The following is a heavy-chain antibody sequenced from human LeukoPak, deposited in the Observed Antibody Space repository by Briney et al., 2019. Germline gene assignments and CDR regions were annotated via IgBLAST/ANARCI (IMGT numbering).Heavy chain of an antibody. CDR1: GFTFSSYA. CDR3: ARGETYYDFWSGHRQGFDP. D-gene: IGHD3-3*01. CDR2: ISYDGSNK. Sequence: GGSLRLSCAASGFTFSSYAMHWVRQAPGKGLEWVAVISYDGSNKYYADSVKGRFTISRDNSKNTLYLQMNSLRAEDTAVYYCARGETYYDFWSGHRQGFDPWGQGTLVTVSS. J-gene: IGHJ5*02. V-gene: IGHV3-30-3*01.